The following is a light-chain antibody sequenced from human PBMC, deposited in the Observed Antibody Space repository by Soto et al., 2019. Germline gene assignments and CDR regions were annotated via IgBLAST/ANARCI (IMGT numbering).Light chain of an antibody. CDR2: DAS. Sequence: EIVMTQSPAALSVPPGEGATLSCRASQAVRRNLAWYQQQPGQPPRLLIYDASTRATGTPARFSGSGSATEFSLTISSLQSEDFAVYYCQQHNNWPPWTVGQGTKVDI. J-gene: IGKJ1*01. V-gene: IGKV3D-15*01. CDR1: QAVRRN. CDR3: QQHNNWPPWT.